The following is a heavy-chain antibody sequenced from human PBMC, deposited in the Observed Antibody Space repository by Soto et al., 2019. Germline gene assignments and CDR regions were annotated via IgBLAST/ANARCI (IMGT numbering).Heavy chain of an antibody. Sequence: QVQLVQSGAEVKKPASSVKVSCKASGGTFTSYAISWVRPAPGQGLAWLGGIIPIVGTANHAQKFQGRVTITADESTSTAYMELSSLRSEDTAVYYCARDMYYYDSSGYYNYYYYGMAVWGQGTTVTVSS. J-gene: IGHJ6*02. D-gene: IGHD3-22*01. V-gene: IGHV1-69*01. CDR2: IIPIVGTA. CDR1: GGTFTSYA. CDR3: ARDMYYYDSSGYYNYYYYGMAV.